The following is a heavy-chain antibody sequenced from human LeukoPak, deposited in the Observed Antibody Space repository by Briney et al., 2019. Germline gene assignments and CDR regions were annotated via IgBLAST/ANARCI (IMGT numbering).Heavy chain of an antibody. D-gene: IGHD3-10*01. J-gene: IGHJ6*02. Sequence: GGSLRLSCAASGFTSSSYWMHWVRQAPGKGLVWVSRINSDGSSTSYADSVKGRFTISRDNAKNSLYLQMNSLRAEDTAVYYCASTVLPQWKNGMDVWGQGTTVTVSS. V-gene: IGHV3-74*01. CDR2: INSDGSST. CDR3: ASTVLPQWKNGMDV. CDR1: GFTSSSYW.